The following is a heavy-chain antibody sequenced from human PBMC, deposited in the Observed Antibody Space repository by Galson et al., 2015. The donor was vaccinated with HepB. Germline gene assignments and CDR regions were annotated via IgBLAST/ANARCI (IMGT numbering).Heavy chain of an antibody. CDR1: GGSIRTSSFY. D-gene: IGHD6-19*01. J-gene: IGHJ5*02. Sequence: SETLSLTCSVSGGSIRTSSFYWGWIRQPPGKGLEWIGSIYSSGSTSYNPSLKSRITISVDTSKNQFSLKLNSVTAADTAVYYCARATLAVAGWFDPWGQGTLVTVSS. V-gene: IGHV4-39*07. CDR3: ARATLAVAGWFDP. CDR2: IYSSGST.